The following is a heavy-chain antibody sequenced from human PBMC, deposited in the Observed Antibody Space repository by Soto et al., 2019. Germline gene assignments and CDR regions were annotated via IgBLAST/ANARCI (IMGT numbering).Heavy chain of an antibody. CDR3: ARHGMVVAATSPFDY. D-gene: IGHD2-15*01. Sequence: TLSLTCTVSGGSISSSSYYWGWIRQPPGKGLEWIGSIYYSGSTYYNPSLKSRVTISVDTSKNQFSLKLSSVTAADTAVYYCARHGMVVAATSPFDYWGQGTLVTVSS. CDR1: GGSISSSSYY. CDR2: IYYSGST. J-gene: IGHJ4*02. V-gene: IGHV4-39*01.